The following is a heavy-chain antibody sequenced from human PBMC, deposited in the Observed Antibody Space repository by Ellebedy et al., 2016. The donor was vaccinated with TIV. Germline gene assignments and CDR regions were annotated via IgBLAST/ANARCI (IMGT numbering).Heavy chain of an antibody. J-gene: IGHJ6*02. CDR3: ARDDYGDRYGMDV. D-gene: IGHD4-17*01. CDR2: VSGYNGNT. CDR1: GYTFTSFG. V-gene: IGHV1-18*01. Sequence: VSVKVSCXASGYTFTSFGFSWVRQAPGQGLEWMGRVSGYNGNTNYAQKLQGRVTMTTDTSTSTAYMELRSLRSDDTAVYYCARDDYGDRYGMDVWGQGTTVTVSS.